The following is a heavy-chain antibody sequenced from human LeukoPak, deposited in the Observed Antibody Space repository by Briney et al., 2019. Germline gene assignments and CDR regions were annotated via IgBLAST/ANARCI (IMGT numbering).Heavy chain of an antibody. V-gene: IGHV3-30*02. CDR3: ARDSSLYGHFNYFDY. J-gene: IGHJ4*02. CDR1: GFTFSNFG. Sequence: GGSLRLSCAASGFTFSNFGMHWVRQAPGKGLEWAAFIQYDGTKEYYADSVKGRFTISRDNSKNTLYLQMNSLRAEDTAVYYCARDSSLYGHFNYFDYWGQGTLVTVSS. CDR2: IQYDGTKE. D-gene: IGHD2/OR15-2a*01.